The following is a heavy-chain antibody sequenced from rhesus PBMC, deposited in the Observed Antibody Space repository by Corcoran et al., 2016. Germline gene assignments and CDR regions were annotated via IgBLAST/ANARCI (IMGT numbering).Heavy chain of an antibody. CDR3: ARTSGTGVIMAHSLDV. D-gene: IGHD3-22*01. Sequence: QVQLQQWGEGLVKPSETLSLTCAVYGGSVSGYWWGWIRKPPGKGLEWSGRIRRGGSPTYNPTRKSRVTISIDTSKNQFSRKLSSVTAADSAVDYFARTSGTGVIMAHSLDVWGRGVLVTVSS. CDR1: GGSVSGYW. J-gene: IGHJ5-2*02. CDR2: IRRGGSP. V-gene: IGHV4-160*01.